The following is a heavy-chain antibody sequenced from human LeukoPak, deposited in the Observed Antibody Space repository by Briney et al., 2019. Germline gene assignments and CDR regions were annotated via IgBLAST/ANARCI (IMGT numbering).Heavy chain of an antibody. V-gene: IGHV3-23*01. CDR2: ISGSGGST. Sequence: GGSLRLSCAASGFIFSSHGMSWVRQAPGKGLEWVSAISGSGGSTYYADSVKGRFTISRDNSKNTLYLQMNSLRAEDTAVYYCAKDSKAAAGIFDYWGQGTLVTVSS. CDR1: GFIFSSHG. J-gene: IGHJ4*02. D-gene: IGHD6-13*01. CDR3: AKDSKAAAGIFDY.